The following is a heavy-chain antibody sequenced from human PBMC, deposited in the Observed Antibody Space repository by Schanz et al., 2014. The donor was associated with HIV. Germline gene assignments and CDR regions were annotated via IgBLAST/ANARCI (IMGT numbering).Heavy chain of an antibody. D-gene: IGHD2-15*01. CDR2: IRNDGRYT. J-gene: IGHJ4*02. CDR1: GFTLISYW. Sequence: VQLLESGGGLVQPGGSLRLSCAASGFTLISYWMHWVRQAPGKGLVWVSRIRNDGRYTNYADFVKGRFTVSRDNAKNRLYLQMNNLTAGDTAVYYCARDKGGGRDYWGQGTLVTVSS. V-gene: IGHV3-74*01. CDR3: ARDKGGGRDY.